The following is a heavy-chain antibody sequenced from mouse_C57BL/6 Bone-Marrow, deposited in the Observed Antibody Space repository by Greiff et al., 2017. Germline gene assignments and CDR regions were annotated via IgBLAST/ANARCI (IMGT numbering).Heavy chain of an antibody. Sequence: QVQLQQPGAELVKPGASVKLSCKASGYTFTSYWMHWVKQRPGRRLEWIGRIDPNSGGTKYNEKFKSKATLTVDKPSSTAYMQLSSLTSEDSAVYYCARTGHYYGRHYFDYWGQGTTLTVSS. D-gene: IGHD1-1*01. CDR3: ARTGHYYGRHYFDY. CDR1: GYTFTSYW. V-gene: IGHV1-72*01. CDR2: IDPNSGGT. J-gene: IGHJ2*01.